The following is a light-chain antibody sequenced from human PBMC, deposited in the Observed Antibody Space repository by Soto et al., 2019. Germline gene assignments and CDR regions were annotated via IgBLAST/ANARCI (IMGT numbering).Light chain of an antibody. V-gene: IGLV1-47*01. Sequence: QSVLTQPPSASGTPGQRVTISCSGSRSNIGQSAVSWYQQLPGAAPKLLIYRNNQRPSGVPDRFSGSKSGTSASLAISGLRSEDEADYYCAAWDDSLSGWVFGGGTKLTVL. J-gene: IGLJ3*02. CDR1: RSNIGQSA. CDR3: AAWDDSLSGWV. CDR2: RNN.